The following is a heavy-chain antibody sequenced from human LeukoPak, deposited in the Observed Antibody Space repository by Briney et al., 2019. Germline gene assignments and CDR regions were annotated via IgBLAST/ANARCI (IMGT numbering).Heavy chain of an antibody. D-gene: IGHD2-2*01. V-gene: IGHV1-69*05. J-gene: IGHJ3*02. CDR3: ASHRAIGYCSSTSCYDAFDI. CDR2: IIPIFGTA. CDR1: GGTFSSYT. Sequence: SVRVSCKASGGTFSSYTISWVRQAPGQGLEWMGGIIPIFGTANYAQKFQGRVTITTDESTSTAYMELSSLRSEDTAVYYCASHRAIGYCSSTSCYDAFDIWGQGTMVTVSS.